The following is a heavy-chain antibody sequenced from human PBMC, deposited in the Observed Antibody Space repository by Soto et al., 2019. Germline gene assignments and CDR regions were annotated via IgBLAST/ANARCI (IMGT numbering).Heavy chain of an antibody. Sequence: SCAASGFTFSTYDMNWVRQAPGKGLEWVSYISSSGSTIYYADSMQGRFTISRDNARNSLYLQMNSLRAEDTAVYYCARESGGSTRPDYYGMDVWGQGTTVTVSS. CDR1: GFTFSTYD. CDR3: ARESGGSTRPDYYGMDV. CDR2: ISSSGSTI. J-gene: IGHJ6*02. V-gene: IGHV3-48*03. D-gene: IGHD2-15*01.